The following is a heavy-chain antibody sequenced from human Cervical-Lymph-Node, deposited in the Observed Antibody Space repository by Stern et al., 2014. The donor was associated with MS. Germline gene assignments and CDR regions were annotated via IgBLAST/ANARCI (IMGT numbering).Heavy chain of an antibody. D-gene: IGHD1-26*01. CDR2: INSDGSST. V-gene: IGHV3-74*02. CDR1: GFTFSSYW. J-gene: IGHJ3*02. Sequence: EVQLVESGGGFVQPGGSLRLSCAASGFTFSSYWMHWVRQAPGKGLVWVSRINSDGSSTSYADSVKGRFTISRDNAKNTLYLQMNSLRAEDTAVYYCASQRINLLKAFDIWGQGTMVTVSS. CDR3: ASQRINLLKAFDI.